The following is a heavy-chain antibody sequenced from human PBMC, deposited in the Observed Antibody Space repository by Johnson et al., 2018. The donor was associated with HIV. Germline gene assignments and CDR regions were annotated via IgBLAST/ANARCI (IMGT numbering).Heavy chain of an antibody. V-gene: IGHV3-30*18. CDR1: RITLSSYG. CDR2: ISYDGSNK. CDR3: AKQYYGSGGSVHAVDI. D-gene: IGHD3-10*01. J-gene: IGHJ3*02. Sequence: QVQLVESGGGVVQPGRSLRLSCAASRITLSSYGMHWVRQAPGKGLEWVAVISYDGSNKYYAASVKGRFTVSRDNSKNTVYLQINSLRAEDTAVYYCAKQYYGSGGSVHAVDIWGQGTMVTVSS.